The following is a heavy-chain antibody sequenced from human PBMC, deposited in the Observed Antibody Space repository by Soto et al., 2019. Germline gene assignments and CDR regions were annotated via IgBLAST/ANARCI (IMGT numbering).Heavy chain of an antibody. CDR2: MNPNSGNT. J-gene: IGHJ6*02. V-gene: IGHV1-8*01. D-gene: IGHD2-8*01. CDR3: ASLSQSGMVYAAGYYYYGMDV. CDR1: GYTFTSYD. Sequence: ASVKVSCKASGYTFTSYDINWVRQATGQGLEWMGWMNPNSGNTGYAQKFQGRVTMTRNTSICTAYMELSSLRSEDTAVYYCASLSQSGMVYAAGYYYYGMDVWGQGTTVTVS.